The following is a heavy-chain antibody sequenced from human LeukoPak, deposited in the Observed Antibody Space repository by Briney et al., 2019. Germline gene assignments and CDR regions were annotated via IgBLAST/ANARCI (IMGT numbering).Heavy chain of an antibody. CDR3: GKDRFNSYGYDY. Sequence: GGSLRLSCAASGFTFSSYAMSWVRQAPGKGLEWVSAISGSGGSTYYAYSVKGRFTLSRDNSKNTLYLQMNSLRAEGTAVYYCGKDRFNSYGYDYWGQGTLVTVSS. J-gene: IGHJ4*02. CDR1: GFTFSSYA. CDR2: ISGSGGST. D-gene: IGHD5-18*01. V-gene: IGHV3-23*01.